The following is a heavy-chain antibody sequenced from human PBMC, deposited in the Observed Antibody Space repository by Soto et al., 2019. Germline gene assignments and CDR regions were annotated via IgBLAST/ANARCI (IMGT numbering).Heavy chain of an antibody. D-gene: IGHD3-10*01. CDR3: ARRGYYYGMDV. Sequence: SVKVSCKAAGDTFISYAIIWVRQAPGQGLEWMGGIIPIFGTANYAQKFQGRVTITADESTSTAYMELSSLRSEDTAVYYCARRGYYYGMDVWGQGTTVTVSS. V-gene: IGHV1-69*13. CDR2: IIPIFGTA. J-gene: IGHJ6*02. CDR1: GDTFISYA.